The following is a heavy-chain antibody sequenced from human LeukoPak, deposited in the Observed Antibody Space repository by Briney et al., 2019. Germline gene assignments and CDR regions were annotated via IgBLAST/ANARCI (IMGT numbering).Heavy chain of an antibody. V-gene: IGHV3-23*01. CDR3: AKDADDYLSYFDY. Sequence: GGSLRLSCAASGFTLSTYAMTWVRQAPGKGLQWVSGITASGATTYYADSVMGRFTISRDNSKNTLYLQMNSLRAEDTAVYYCAKDADDYLSYFDYWGQGTLVTVSS. D-gene: IGHD4-11*01. CDR1: GFTLSTYA. CDR2: ITASGATT. J-gene: IGHJ4*02.